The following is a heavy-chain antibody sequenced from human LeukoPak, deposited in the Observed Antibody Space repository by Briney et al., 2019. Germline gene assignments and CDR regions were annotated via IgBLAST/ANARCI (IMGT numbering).Heavy chain of an antibody. CDR1: GGSFSGYY. Sequence: PSDTLSLTCAVYGGSFSGYYWSWIRQPPGKGREWIGEINHSGSTNYNPSLKSRVTISVDTSKNQFSLKLRSVTAADTAVYYCARGIAAAAFYYYYYMDVWGKGTTVTVSS. CDR3: ARGIAAAAFYYYYYMDV. J-gene: IGHJ6*03. CDR2: INHSGST. V-gene: IGHV4-34*01. D-gene: IGHD6-13*01.